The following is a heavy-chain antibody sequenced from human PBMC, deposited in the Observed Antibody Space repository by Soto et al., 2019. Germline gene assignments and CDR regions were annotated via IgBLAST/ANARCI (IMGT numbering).Heavy chain of an antibody. CDR2: ISGSGGST. V-gene: IGHV3-23*01. J-gene: IGHJ5*02. CDR3: ARGVLNWFDP. CDR1: GFTFSSYG. Sequence: GGSLRLSCAASGFTFSSYGMSWVRQAPGKGLEWVSGISGSGGSTIYAESVKGRFTISRDNSNNTLYLQMSSLRAEDTAVYYCARGVLNWFDPWGLGTLVPVSS.